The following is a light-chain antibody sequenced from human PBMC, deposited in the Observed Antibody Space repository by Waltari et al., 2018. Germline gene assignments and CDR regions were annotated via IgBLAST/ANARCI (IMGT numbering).Light chain of an antibody. CDR3: SSYTSSSTYV. J-gene: IGLJ1*01. V-gene: IGLV2-14*01. CDR1: SSDVGGYNS. CDR2: DVS. Sequence: QSALPQPASVSGSPGQSITISCTGTSSDVGGYNSVSWYQQHPGKAPKLMIYDVSKRPSGVSNRFSGSKSGNTASLTISGLQAEDEADYYCSSYTSSSTYVFGTGTKVTVL.